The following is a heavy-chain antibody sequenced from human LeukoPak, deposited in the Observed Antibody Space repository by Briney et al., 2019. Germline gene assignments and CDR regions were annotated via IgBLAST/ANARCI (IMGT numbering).Heavy chain of an antibody. Sequence: PGRSLRLSCAASGFTFSNYAMHWFRQAPGKGLEWVAVISFDGTNKYYANSVQGRFTISRDNSKNTLYLQMNSLRTEDTALYYCARDMYDNGWSSFDYWGQGTLVTVSS. CDR1: GFTFSNYA. CDR2: ISFDGTNK. D-gene: IGHD3-10*01. V-gene: IGHV3-30-3*01. J-gene: IGHJ4*02. CDR3: ARDMYDNGWSSFDY.